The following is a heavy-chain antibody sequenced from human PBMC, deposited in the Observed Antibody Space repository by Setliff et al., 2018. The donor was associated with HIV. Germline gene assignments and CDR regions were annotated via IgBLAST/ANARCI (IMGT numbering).Heavy chain of an antibody. D-gene: IGHD5-18*01. J-gene: IGHJ6*03. CDR2: IKGDGSDQ. CDR1: GLSFSRYW. CDR3: ARGGYSYGYYYYYYMDV. Sequence: GGSLRLSCVASGLSFSRYWMSWVRQAPGKGLEWVANIKGDGSDQYYMDSVRGRFIISRDNAKKSVYLQMSSLRAEDTAVYYCARGGYSYGYYYYYYMDVWGKGTTVTVSS. V-gene: IGHV3-7*03.